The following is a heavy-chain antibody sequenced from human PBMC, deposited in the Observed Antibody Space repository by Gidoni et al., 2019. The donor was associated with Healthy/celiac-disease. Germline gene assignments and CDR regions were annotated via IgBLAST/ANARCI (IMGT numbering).Heavy chain of an antibody. CDR2: IKQDGSEK. Sequence: EVQLVESGGGLVQPGGSLRLSCAASGFTFSSYWMSWVRQAPGKGLEWVANIKQDGSEKYYVDSVKGRFTISRDNAKNSLYLQMNSLRAEDTAVYYCARGHVLRFLVWGRRDPYYFDYWGQGTLVTVSS. V-gene: IGHV3-7*01. CDR1: GFTFSSYW. D-gene: IGHD3-3*01. J-gene: IGHJ4*02. CDR3: ARGHVLRFLVWGRRDPYYFDY.